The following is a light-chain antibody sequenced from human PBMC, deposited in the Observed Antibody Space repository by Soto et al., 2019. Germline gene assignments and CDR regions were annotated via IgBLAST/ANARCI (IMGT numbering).Light chain of an antibody. V-gene: IGKV1-6*01. Sequence: AIQMTQSPSSLSASLGDRVTITCRASQGIRNDLGWYQQKSGKAPKLLIYAASTLQTGVPSRFSGSGSGTDCTLTISSLQPDDFATSYCLQDYGYPYTFGQGTKLEIK. CDR3: LQDYGYPYT. CDR2: AAS. J-gene: IGKJ2*01. CDR1: QGIRND.